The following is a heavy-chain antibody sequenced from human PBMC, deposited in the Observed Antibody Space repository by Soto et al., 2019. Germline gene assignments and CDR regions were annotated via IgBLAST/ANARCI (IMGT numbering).Heavy chain of an antibody. J-gene: IGHJ3*01. CDR1: GFSLSSSRVG. CDR3: AHLMITYGGVVADDAFDF. V-gene: IGHV2-5*02. CDR2: IYWDGDK. D-gene: IGHD3-16*02. Sequence: QITLTESGPTLVKPTQTLTLTCTFSGFSLSSSRVGVAWIRQPPGKALEWLAVIYWDGDKRYSPSLRSRLTITKDTSQNQVVLTMTNVDPVDTATYFCAHLMITYGGVVADDAFDFWGQGTMVTISS.